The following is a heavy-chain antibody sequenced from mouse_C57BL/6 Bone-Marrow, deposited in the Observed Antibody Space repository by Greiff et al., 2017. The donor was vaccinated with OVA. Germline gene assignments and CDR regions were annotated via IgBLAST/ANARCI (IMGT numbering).Heavy chain of an antibody. CDR2: ILPNSGST. D-gene: IGHD2-4*01. Sequence: QVQLQQPGAELVKPGASVKLSCKASGYTFTSYWMHWVQQRPGQGLEWIGMILPNSGSTYYNEKFTSKANLTVDKSSSTAYMQHSSLSSEDSALYNGARKRFYYDYGGLSFDYWGQGTTLTVSS. CDR1: GYTFTSYW. V-gene: IGHV1-64*01. J-gene: IGHJ2*01. CDR3: ARKRFYYDYGGLSFDY.